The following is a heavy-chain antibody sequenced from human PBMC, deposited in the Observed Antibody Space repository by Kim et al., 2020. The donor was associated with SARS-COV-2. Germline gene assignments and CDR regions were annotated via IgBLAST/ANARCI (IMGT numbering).Heavy chain of an antibody. CDR2: MNPNNGNT. Sequence: ASVKVSCKASQYTFTSYDINWVRQATGQGLEWIGWMNPNNGNTGYAQNFQGRVTMTRNTSISTAYMELSSLTSEDTAVYYCARDSEGGSWNFDPWGQGTLVTVSS. D-gene: IGHD3-10*01. V-gene: IGHV1-8*01. J-gene: IGHJ5*02. CDR1: QYTFTSYD. CDR3: ARDSEGGSWNFDP.